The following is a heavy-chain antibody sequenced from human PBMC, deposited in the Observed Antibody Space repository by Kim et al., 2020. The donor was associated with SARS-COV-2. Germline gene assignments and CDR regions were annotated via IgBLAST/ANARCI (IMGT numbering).Heavy chain of an antibody. Sequence: SVKVSCKASGGTFSSYAISWVRQAPGQGLEWMGRIIPILGIANYAQKFQGRVTITADKSTSTAYMELSSLRSEDTAGYYCPRAGSIIEARQGQDYYYYY. J-gene: IGHJ6*03. V-gene: IGHV1-69*04. CDR1: GGTFSSYA. CDR2: IIPILGIA. CDR3: PRAGSIIEARQGQDYYYYY. D-gene: IGHD6-6*01.